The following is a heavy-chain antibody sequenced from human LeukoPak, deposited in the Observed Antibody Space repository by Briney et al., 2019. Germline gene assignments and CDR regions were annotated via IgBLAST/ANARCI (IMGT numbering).Heavy chain of an antibody. D-gene: IGHD4-23*01. J-gene: IGHJ4*02. V-gene: IGHV5-51*01. Sequence: AESLKISCKASGYSFTSYWIGWVRQLPAKSLEWMGIIYPGDSDTSYSPSLKGQVTISADKSISTAYLQWSSLKASDTAMYYCARRADYGGNSFDYWGQGTLVTVSS. CDR2: IYPGDSDT. CDR1: GYSFTSYW. CDR3: ARRADYGGNSFDY.